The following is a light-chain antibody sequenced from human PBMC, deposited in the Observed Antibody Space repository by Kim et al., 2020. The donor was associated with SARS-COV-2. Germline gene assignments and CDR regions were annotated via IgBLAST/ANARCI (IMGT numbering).Light chain of an antibody. CDR1: QDIRRW. CDR2: DAS. Sequence: DIQMTQSPSSVSASVVDRVIITCRASQDIRRWLAWYQQKAGKAPNLLIHDASSLQSGVPSRFSGSGSGTDFTLTISSLQPEDFATYYCVQALSFPLTFGGGTKVDIK. CDR3: VQALSFPLT. J-gene: IGKJ4*01. V-gene: IGKV1-12*01.